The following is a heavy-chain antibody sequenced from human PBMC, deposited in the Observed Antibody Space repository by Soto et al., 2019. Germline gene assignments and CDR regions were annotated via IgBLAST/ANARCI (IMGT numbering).Heavy chain of an antibody. V-gene: IGHV1-69*01. J-gene: IGHJ6*02. Sequence: QVQLVQSGAEVKKPGSSVKVSCKASGGTFSSYAISWVRQAPGQGLEWMGGIIPIFGTANYAQTFQGRVTVTADESTSPASMELGSLRSEDTAVYYCAVESYYYDSSGYCGMDVWGQGTTVTVSS. D-gene: IGHD3-22*01. CDR3: AVESYYYDSSGYCGMDV. CDR2: IIPIFGTA. CDR1: GGTFSSYA.